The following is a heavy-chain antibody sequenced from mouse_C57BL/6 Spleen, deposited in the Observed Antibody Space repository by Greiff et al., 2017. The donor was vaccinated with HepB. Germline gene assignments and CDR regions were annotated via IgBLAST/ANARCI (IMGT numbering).Heavy chain of an antibody. CDR1: GYTFTDYE. J-gene: IGHJ3*01. D-gene: IGHD2-1*01. V-gene: IGHV1-15*01. Sequence: VKLQESGAELVRPGASVTLSCKASGYTFTDYEMHWVKQTPVHGLEWIGAIDPETGGTAYNQKFKGKAILTADKSSSTAYMELRSLTSEDSAVYYCTNGNYLAYWGQGTLVTVSA. CDR2: IDPETGGT. CDR3: TNGNYLAY.